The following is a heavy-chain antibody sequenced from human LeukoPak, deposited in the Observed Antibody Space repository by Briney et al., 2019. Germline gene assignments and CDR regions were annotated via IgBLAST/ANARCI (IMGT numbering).Heavy chain of an antibody. CDR3: ARGMYGSGRYYYYYMDV. CDR1: GGSISSYY. J-gene: IGHJ6*03. Sequence: SGTLSLTCTVSGGSISSYYWSWIRQPAGKGLEWIGRIYTSGSTNYNPSLKSRVTMSVDTSKNQFSLKLSSVTAADTAVYYCARGMYGSGRYYYYYMDVWGKGTTVTISS. CDR2: IYTSGST. V-gene: IGHV4-4*07. D-gene: IGHD3-10*01.